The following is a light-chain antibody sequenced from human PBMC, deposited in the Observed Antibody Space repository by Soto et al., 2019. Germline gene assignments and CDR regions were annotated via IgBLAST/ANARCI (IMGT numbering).Light chain of an antibody. J-gene: IGKJ1*01. CDR3: QETFSSPWT. CDR1: QSIAFY. Sequence: DIQMTQSPSTLSASVGDRVTLTCRASQSIAFYLNWYQQKPGKAPRLLIYAASTLQTGVPARFSGSGSGTDFTLTISSLQPEDFATYFCQETFSSPWTFGQGTKVDIK. CDR2: AAS. V-gene: IGKV1-39*01.